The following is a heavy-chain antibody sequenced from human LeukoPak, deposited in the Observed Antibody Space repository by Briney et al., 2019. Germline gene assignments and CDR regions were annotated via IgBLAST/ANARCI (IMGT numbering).Heavy chain of an antibody. V-gene: IGHV3-23*01. D-gene: IGHD3-22*01. CDR1: GFTFSSYA. CDR3: AKVGYDSSGYYYFDY. Sequence: QTGGSLRLSCAASGFTFSSYAMSWVRQAPGKGLEWVSAISGSGGSTYYADSVKGRFTISRDNSKNTLYLQMNSLRAEDTAVYYCAKVGYDSSGYYYFDYWGQGTLVTVSS. J-gene: IGHJ4*02. CDR2: ISGSGGST.